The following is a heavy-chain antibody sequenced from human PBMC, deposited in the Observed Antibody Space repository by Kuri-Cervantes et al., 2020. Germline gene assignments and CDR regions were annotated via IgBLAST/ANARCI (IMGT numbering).Heavy chain of an antibody. Sequence: GGSLRLSCAASGFTFSSYSMNWVRQAPGKGLEWVSSISSSSSYIYYADSVKGRFTISRDNAKNSLYLQMSSLRAEDTAVYYCARGRDLSRGSKRPFDIWGQGTMVTVSS. J-gene: IGHJ3*02. V-gene: IGHV3-21*01. D-gene: IGHD3-16*02. CDR3: ARGRDLSRGSKRPFDI. CDR2: ISSSSSYI. CDR1: GFTFSSYS.